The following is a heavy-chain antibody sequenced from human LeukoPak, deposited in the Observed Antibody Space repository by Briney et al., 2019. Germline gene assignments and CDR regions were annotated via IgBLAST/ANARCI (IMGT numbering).Heavy chain of an antibody. V-gene: IGHV4-34*01. Sequence: SETLSLTCAVYGGSFSGYYWSWIRQPPGKGLEWIGEINHSGSTNYNPSLKSRVTISVDTSKNQFSLKLTSVSAADTAVYYCARESPGYNPSWGQGTLVTVSS. CDR3: ARESPGYNPS. CDR2: INHSGST. CDR1: GGSFSGYY. D-gene: IGHD5-24*01. J-gene: IGHJ5*02.